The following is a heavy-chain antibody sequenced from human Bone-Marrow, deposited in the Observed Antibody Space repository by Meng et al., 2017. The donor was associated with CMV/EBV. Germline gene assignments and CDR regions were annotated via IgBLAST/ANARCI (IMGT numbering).Heavy chain of an antibody. Sequence: GESLKISCAASGFTFSSCAMHWVRQAPGKGLEWVAVISYDGSNKYYADSVKGRFTISRDNSKNTLYLQMNSLRAEDTAVYYCAGTDSSSWYLYYYGMDVWGQGTTVTVSS. J-gene: IGHJ6*02. D-gene: IGHD6-13*01. CDR2: ISYDGSNK. CDR1: GFTFSSCA. CDR3: AGTDSSSWYLYYYGMDV. V-gene: IGHV3-30*14.